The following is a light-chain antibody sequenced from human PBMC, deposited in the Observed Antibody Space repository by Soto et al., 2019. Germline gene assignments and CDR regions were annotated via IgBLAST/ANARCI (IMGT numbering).Light chain of an antibody. J-gene: IGKJ1*01. CDR3: LHYNRYSEA. CDR1: QTISSW. Sequence: IQMNQSPSTLSGSVGNRVTITCRAGQTISSWLAWYQQKPGTAHKPLIYKASTLKSGVPSRFSGSGSGTEFTLTISSLQPNDFATYYCLHYNRYSEAFGQGTKVDI. V-gene: IGKV1-5*03. CDR2: KAS.